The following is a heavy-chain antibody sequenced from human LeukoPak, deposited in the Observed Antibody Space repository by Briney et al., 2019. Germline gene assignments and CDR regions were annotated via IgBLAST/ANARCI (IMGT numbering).Heavy chain of an antibody. Sequence: GGSLRLSCAASGFTFSSYEMNWVRQAPGKGLEWVSYISSSGSTIYYADPVKGRFTISRDNGKNSLYLQMNSLRAEDTAVYYCARARCSSTSCYRGYYGMDVWGQGTTVTVSS. J-gene: IGHJ6*02. D-gene: IGHD2-2*01. CDR1: GFTFSSYE. CDR2: ISSSGSTI. CDR3: ARARCSSTSCYRGYYGMDV. V-gene: IGHV3-48*03.